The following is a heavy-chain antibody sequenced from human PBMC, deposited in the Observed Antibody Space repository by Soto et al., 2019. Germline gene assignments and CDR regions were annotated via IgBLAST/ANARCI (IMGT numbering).Heavy chain of an antibody. J-gene: IGHJ6*02. Sequence: TSETLSLTCTVSGGSISSDYWSWIRQPPGKGLEWIGYIYYSGSTNYNPSLKSRVPISVDTSKNQFSLKLSSVTAADTAVYYCARGRLPRYGSGIYRTFGFNHYGMDVCGQGTTVTVSS. V-gene: IGHV4-59*01. CDR3: ARGRLPRYGSGIYRTFGFNHYGMDV. CDR2: IYYSGST. CDR1: GGSISSDY. D-gene: IGHD3-10*01.